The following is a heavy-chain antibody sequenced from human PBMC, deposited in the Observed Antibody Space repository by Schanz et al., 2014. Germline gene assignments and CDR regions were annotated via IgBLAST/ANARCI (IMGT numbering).Heavy chain of an antibody. Sequence: EVQLVESGGGLIQPGGSLRLSCAASGFTVRTNYMSWVRQAPGKGLEWVSVIYSGDSTYYADSVKGRFTISRHNSKNTLYLQMNSLRVEDTAVYYCARDIGADTAMGNWGQGTLVTVSS. CDR1: GFTVRTNY. CDR3: ARDIGADTAMGN. CDR2: IYSGDST. V-gene: IGHV3-53*04. D-gene: IGHD5-18*01. J-gene: IGHJ4*02.